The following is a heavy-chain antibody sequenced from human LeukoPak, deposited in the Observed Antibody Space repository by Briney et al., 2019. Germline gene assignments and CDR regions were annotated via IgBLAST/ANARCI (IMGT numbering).Heavy chain of an antibody. CDR3: ARHVDYDILTGYYPPFYYYMDV. D-gene: IGHD3-9*01. Sequence: GESLKISCKGSGYSFTSYWIGWVRQMPGKGLEWMGIIYPGDSDTRYSPSFQGQVTISADKSISTAYLQWSSLKASDTAMYYCARHVDYDILTGYYPPFYYYMDVGGKGTTVTVSS. CDR2: IYPGDSDT. V-gene: IGHV5-51*01. J-gene: IGHJ6*03. CDR1: GYSFTSYW.